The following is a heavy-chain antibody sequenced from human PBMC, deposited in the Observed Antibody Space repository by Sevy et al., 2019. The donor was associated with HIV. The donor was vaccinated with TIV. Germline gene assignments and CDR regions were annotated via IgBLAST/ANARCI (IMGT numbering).Heavy chain of an antibody. V-gene: IGHV3-72*01. D-gene: IGHD6-13*01. CDR1: GFTFSDHY. J-gene: IGHJ4*02. Sequence: GGSLRLSCAASGFTFSDHYMEWVRQAPGKGLGWVGRTRNKADSYTTEYAASVKGRFTISRDDSKNSLYLQMNSLKTEYTAVYYCATHAGIAAAGRVFDYWGQGSLVTVSS. CDR2: TRNKADSYTT. CDR3: ATHAGIAAAGRVFDY.